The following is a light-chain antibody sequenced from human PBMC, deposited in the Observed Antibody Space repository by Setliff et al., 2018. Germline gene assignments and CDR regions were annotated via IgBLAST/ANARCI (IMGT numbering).Light chain of an antibody. J-gene: IGLJ1*01. CDR1: SSDVGGYNY. CDR2: GVS. Sequence: QSVLTQPASVSGSPGQSITISCTGTSSDVGGYNYVSWYQQHPGKAPKLMIYGVSRRPSGVSNRFSGSKSDNTASLTISGLQTEDEADYYCGSYTSTSTLFVFGSGTKVTVL. CDR3: GSYTSTSTLFV. V-gene: IGLV2-14*01.